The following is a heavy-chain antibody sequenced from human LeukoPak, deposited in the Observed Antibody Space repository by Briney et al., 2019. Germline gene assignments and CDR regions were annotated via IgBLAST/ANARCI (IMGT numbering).Heavy chain of an antibody. J-gene: IGHJ3*02. Sequence: SQTLSLTCTVSGGSISSYYWSWIRQPPGTGLEWIGYIYYSGSTNYNPSLKSRVTISVDTSKNQFSLKLSSVTAADTAVYYCARLGSDDAFDIWGQGTMVTVSS. CDR3: ARLGSDDAFDI. CDR1: GGSISSYY. V-gene: IGHV4-59*08. CDR2: IYYSGST.